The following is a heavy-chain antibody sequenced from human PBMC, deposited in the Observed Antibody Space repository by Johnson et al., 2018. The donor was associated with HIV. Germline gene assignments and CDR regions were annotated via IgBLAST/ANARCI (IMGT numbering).Heavy chain of an antibody. CDR3: ARAGDYDILTGSLMKGAFDI. J-gene: IGHJ3*02. CDR1: GFTFSSYG. V-gene: IGHV3-30*04. CDR2: ISYDGSDK. Sequence: VQLVESGGGVVQPGRSLRLSCAASGFTFSSYGMHWVRQAPAKGLEWVAVISYDGSDKDYADSVKGRFTISRDSSKNTLYLQMNSLRAEDTAVYYCARAGDYDILTGSLMKGAFDIWGQGTMVTVSS. D-gene: IGHD3-9*01.